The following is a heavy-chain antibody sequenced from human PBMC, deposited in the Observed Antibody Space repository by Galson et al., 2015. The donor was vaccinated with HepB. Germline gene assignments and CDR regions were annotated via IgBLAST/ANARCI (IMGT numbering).Heavy chain of an antibody. V-gene: IGHV3-7*01. J-gene: IGHJ4*02. CDR2: IKQDGSDK. D-gene: IGHD2-2*03. Sequence: SLRLSCAASGFTFSSYGMHWVRQAPGKGLEWVANIKQDGSDKYYVHSVKGRFAISRDNAKNSLYLQMNSLRAEDTAVYYCAGQHNYGYLGYFDYWGQGTLVTVSS. CDR3: AGQHNYGYLGYFDY. CDR1: GFTFSSYG.